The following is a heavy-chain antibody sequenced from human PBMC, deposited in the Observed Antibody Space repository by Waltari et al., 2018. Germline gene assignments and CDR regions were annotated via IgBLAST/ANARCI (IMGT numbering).Heavy chain of an antibody. Sequence: QVQLVQSGAEVKKPGASVKVSCKASGYTFTSYDINWVRQATGQGLEWMGWMNPNRGNTGYPQKFHGRVTMTRNTSISTAYMALSSLRSEDTAVYYCARGSIFGDLAGYYYGMDVWGQGTTVTVSS. CDR1: GYTFTSYD. J-gene: IGHJ6*02. D-gene: IGHD3-3*01. V-gene: IGHV1-8*01. CDR3: ARGSIFGDLAGYYYGMDV. CDR2: MNPNRGNT.